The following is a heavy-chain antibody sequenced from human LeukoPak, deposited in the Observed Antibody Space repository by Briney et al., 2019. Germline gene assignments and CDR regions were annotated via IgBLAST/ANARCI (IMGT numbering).Heavy chain of an antibody. Sequence: PGGSLRLSCAASGFSVSSAYMSWVRQAPGKGLQWVSVIFSGGNTYYADSVKARFTISRDNSKNTLYLQMNSLRAEDTAVYYCARGGVGTYSFDYWGQGTLVTVSS. CDR2: IFSGGNT. V-gene: IGHV3-53*01. D-gene: IGHD1-26*01. CDR1: GFSVSSAY. CDR3: ARGGVGTYSFDY. J-gene: IGHJ4*02.